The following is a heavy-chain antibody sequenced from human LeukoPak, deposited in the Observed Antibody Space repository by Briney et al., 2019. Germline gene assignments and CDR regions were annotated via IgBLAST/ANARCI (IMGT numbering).Heavy chain of an antibody. CDR2: ISSSSYI. D-gene: IGHD3-10*01. V-gene: IGHV3-21*01. J-gene: IGHJ3*02. CDR3: ARDRSGSYAPDAFDI. CDR1: GFTFSSYS. Sequence: GGSLRLSCAASGFTFSSYSMNWVRQAPGKGLEWASSISSSSYIYYADSVKGRFTISRDNAKNSLYLQMNSLRAEDTAVYYCARDRSGSYAPDAFDIWGQGTMVTVSS.